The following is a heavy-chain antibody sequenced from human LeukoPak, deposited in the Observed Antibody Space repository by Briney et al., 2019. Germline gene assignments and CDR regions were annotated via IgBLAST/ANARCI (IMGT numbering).Heavy chain of an antibody. CDR1: GGSISTYY. CDR3: ARAGYSSSWYWVVDY. V-gene: IGHV4-59*08. CDR2: IYYSGST. D-gene: IGHD6-13*01. J-gene: IGHJ4*02. Sequence: PSETLSLTCTVSGGSISTYYWSWIRQPPGKGREWIGYIYYSGSTNYNPSLKSRVIISVDKSKNQFSLRLSSVTAADTAVYYCARAGYSSSWYWVVDYWGQGTLVTVSS.